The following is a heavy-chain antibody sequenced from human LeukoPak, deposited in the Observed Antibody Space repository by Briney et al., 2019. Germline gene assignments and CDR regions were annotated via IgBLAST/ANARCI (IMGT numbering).Heavy chain of an antibody. CDR3: AKAVVSGSSSLLFFDY. Sequence: GGSLRLSCAASRFTFTTSAMSWVRQAPGEGLELVSTISGSGGSTYYADSVKGRFTLSRDNSKSTLYLEMNSLRPEDTAVYYCAKAVVSGSSSLLFFDYWGQGILVTVS. CDR2: ISGSGGST. CDR1: RFTFTTSA. V-gene: IGHV3-23*01. D-gene: IGHD3-22*01. J-gene: IGHJ4*02.